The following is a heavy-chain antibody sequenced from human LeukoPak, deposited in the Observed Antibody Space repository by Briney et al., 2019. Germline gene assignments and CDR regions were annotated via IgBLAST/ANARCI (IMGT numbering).Heavy chain of an antibody. V-gene: IGHV1-18*01. CDR2: ISAYDAKT. CDR3: ARDSRSPGPVFSDY. CDR1: GYTFVRHG. Sequence: ASVMVSCRASGYTFVRHGVNWVRQAPGQGLEWMGWISAYDAKTHYAERLQGRVTMTRDISASTVYMELRSLTSDDTAVYYCARDSRSPGPVFSDYWGQGTLVTVS. J-gene: IGHJ4*02. D-gene: IGHD1-14*01.